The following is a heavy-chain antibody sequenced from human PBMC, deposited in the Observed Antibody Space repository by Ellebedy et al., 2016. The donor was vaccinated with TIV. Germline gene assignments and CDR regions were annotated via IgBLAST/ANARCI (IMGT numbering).Heavy chain of an antibody. D-gene: IGHD6-19*01. CDR2: INMDGSTT. CDR3: ARGQWLGV. J-gene: IGHJ6*02. CDR1: GFTLSSHW. V-gene: IGHV3-74*01. Sequence: GESLKISCAASGFTLSSHWIHWVRQAPGKGLVWVLRINMDGSTTTNADSVKGRFTISRDNAKNTLYLQVNSLRAEDTAVYYCARGQWLGVWGQGTTVTVSS.